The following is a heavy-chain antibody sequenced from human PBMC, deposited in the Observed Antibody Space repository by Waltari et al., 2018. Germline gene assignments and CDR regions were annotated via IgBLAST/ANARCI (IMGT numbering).Heavy chain of an antibody. D-gene: IGHD3-16*01. J-gene: IGHJ4*02. V-gene: IGHV3-21*02. Sequence: EVQLVGSGGGLVKHGGSLRLSCAASGFAFSSYTMNWVRQDPGKGLEWVSSISGGSSYTYYADSVKGRFTISRDNVKNSLYLQMNSLRVEDTAVYYCAREWGVMIGTAAYYLDHWTQGTLVTVSS. CDR1: GFAFSSYT. CDR2: ISGGSSYT. CDR3: AREWGVMIGTAAYYLDH.